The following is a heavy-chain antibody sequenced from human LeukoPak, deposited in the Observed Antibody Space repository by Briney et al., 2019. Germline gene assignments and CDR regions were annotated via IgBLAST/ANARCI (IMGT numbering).Heavy chain of an antibody. D-gene: IGHD3-10*01. Sequence: GGSLRLSCAASGFTFSSYWMHWVRQVPGKGLVWVSRISSDGSSTSYADSVKGRFTISRDNAKNTLYVQMNSLRAEDTAVYYCSTGSGHAFDIWGRGTMVTVSS. CDR3: STGSGHAFDI. J-gene: IGHJ3*02. CDR1: GFTFSSYW. V-gene: IGHV3-74*01. CDR2: ISSDGSST.